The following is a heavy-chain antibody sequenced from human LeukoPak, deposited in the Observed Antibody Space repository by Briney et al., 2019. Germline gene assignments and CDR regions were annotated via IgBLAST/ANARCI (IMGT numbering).Heavy chain of an antibody. J-gene: IGHJ4*02. CDR2: IYPRDGST. CDR1: GYSFTSNY. V-gene: IGHV1-46*01. Sequence: GASVKVSCKASGYSFTSNYIHWVRQAPGQGFEWMRMIYPRDGSTSYAQKFQGRVTVTRDTSTSTVHMELSGLRSEDTAVYYCARDQEAFDYWGQGTLVTVSS. CDR3: ARDQEAFDY.